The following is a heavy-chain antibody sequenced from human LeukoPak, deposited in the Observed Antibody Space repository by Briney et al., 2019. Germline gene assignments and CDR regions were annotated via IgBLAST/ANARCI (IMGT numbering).Heavy chain of an antibody. D-gene: IGHD3-22*01. CDR1: GFTFSNAW. CDR2: ISGGGGSR. J-gene: IGHJ5*02. V-gene: IGHV3-23*01. Sequence: GGSLRLSCAASGFTFSNAWMSWVRQAPGKGLEWVSAISGGGGSRYYADSVKGRFTISRDNSKNTLYLQMNSLRAEDTAIYYCAKEFGGYKYDWFDPWGQGTLVTVSS. CDR3: AKEFGGYKYDWFDP.